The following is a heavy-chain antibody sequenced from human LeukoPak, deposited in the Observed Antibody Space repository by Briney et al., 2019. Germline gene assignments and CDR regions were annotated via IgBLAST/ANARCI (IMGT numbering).Heavy chain of an antibody. V-gene: IGHV1-69*06. CDR3: ARERYDILTGYYDPFDY. CDR1: GGTFSSYA. D-gene: IGHD3-9*01. J-gene: IGHJ4*02. Sequence: ASVKVSCKASGGTFSSYAISWVRQAPGQGLEWMGGIIPIFGTANYAQKFQGRVTITADKSTSTAYMELSSLRSEDTAVYYCARERYDILTGYYDPFDYWGQGTLVTVSS. CDR2: IIPIFGTA.